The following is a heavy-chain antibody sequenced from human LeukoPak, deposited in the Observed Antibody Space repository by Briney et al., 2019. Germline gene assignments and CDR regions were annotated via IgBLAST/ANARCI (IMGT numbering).Heavy chain of an antibody. CDR3: ATERDSSWTFDS. J-gene: IGHJ4*02. CDR1: GFNLNSYM. D-gene: IGHD6-13*01. Sequence: GGSLRLSCAASGFNLNSYMLNWARQAPGKGLEWVSSISSTGSYIYYADSVKGRFTISRDNPGNVMYLQMDSLRAEDTAVYYCATERDSSWTFDSWGQGTLVTVSS. CDR2: ISSTGSYI. V-gene: IGHV3-21*01.